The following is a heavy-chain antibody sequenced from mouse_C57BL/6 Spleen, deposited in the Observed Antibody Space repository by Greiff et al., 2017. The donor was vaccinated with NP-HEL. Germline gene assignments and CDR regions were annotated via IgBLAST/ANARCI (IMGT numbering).Heavy chain of an antibody. CDR2: INPYNGGT. CDR1: GYTFTDYY. V-gene: IGHV1-19*01. CDR3: ARRDYYGSSFFAY. Sequence: EVQLVESGPVLVKPGASVKMSCKASGYTFTDYYMNWVKQSHGKSLEWIGVINPYNGGTSYNQKFKGKATLTVDKSSSTAYMELNSLTSEDSAVYYCARRDYYGSSFFAYWGQGTLVTVSA. J-gene: IGHJ3*01. D-gene: IGHD1-1*01.